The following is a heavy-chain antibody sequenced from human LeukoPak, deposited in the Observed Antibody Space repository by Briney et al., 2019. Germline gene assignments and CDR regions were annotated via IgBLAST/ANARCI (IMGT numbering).Heavy chain of an antibody. CDR2: IYYSGST. D-gene: IGHD6-13*01. Sequence: PSETLSLTCTVSGGSISSSSCYWGWIRQPTGKGLEWIGSIYYSGSTYYNPSLKSRVTISVDTSKNQFSLKLSSVTAADTAVYYCARNSIAAAGTELNYWGQGTLVTVSS. J-gene: IGHJ4*02. CDR1: GGSISSSSCY. V-gene: IGHV4-39*07. CDR3: ARNSIAAAGTELNY.